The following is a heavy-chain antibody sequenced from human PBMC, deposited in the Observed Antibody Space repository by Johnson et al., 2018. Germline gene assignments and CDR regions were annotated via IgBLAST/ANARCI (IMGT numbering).Heavy chain of an antibody. CDR1: GFTFSSYA. CDR2: ISYDGSNK. CDR3: AKEMVGDDSSGYYNCQH. Sequence: QVQLVESGGGLVKPGGSLRLSCAASGFTFSSYAMSWVRQAPGKGLEWVAVISYDGSNKYYADSVKGRFTISRDNSKNTRYLQMKSLRAEDTAVDYCAKEMVGDDSSGYYNCQHWGQGTLVTVSS. V-gene: IGHV3-30*18. J-gene: IGHJ1*01. D-gene: IGHD3-22*01.